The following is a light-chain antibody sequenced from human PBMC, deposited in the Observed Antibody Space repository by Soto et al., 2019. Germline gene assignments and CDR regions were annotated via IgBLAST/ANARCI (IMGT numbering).Light chain of an antibody. CDR1: SSNIGTYNF. CDR3: SSYAGSGSDDYV. Sequence: QSALTSPASVSGSPGQSITISCTGPSSNIGTYNFVSWYQHHPGKVPKLMIYDDTKRPSGISNRFSGSKSGNTASLTISGLQAEDEADYYCSSYAGSGSDDYVFGTGTKVTVL. J-gene: IGLJ1*01. CDR2: DDT. V-gene: IGLV2-23*01.